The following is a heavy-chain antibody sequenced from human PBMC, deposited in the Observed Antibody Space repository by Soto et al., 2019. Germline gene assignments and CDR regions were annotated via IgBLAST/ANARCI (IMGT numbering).Heavy chain of an antibody. Sequence: GGSLRLSCAASGFTFSSYSMNWGRQAPGKGLEWVSYISSSSSTIYYADSVKGRFTISRDYAKNSLYLQMDSLRAEDTAVYYCARSSRVVVPAAIFSGMDVCGQGSTVTVSS. V-gene: IGHV3-48*01. CDR3: ARSSRVVVPAAIFSGMDV. CDR1: GFTFSSYS. J-gene: IGHJ6*01. CDR2: ISSSSSTI. D-gene: IGHD2-2*01.